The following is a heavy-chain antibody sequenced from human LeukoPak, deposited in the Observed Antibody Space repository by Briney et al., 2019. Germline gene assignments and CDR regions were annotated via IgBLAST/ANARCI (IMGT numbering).Heavy chain of an antibody. CDR3: AKLYQPDY. Sequence: GGSLRLSCAASGFTLSSYEVNWVRQAPGNGREWVSYTSSSGSTIYYADSVKGRFTISIDNAKNTLTLQRNSLRAEDTAVYYCAKLYQPDYWGQGTLVTVSS. CDR1: GFTLSSYE. J-gene: IGHJ4*02. CDR2: TSSSGSTI. V-gene: IGHV3-48*03. D-gene: IGHD3-16*02.